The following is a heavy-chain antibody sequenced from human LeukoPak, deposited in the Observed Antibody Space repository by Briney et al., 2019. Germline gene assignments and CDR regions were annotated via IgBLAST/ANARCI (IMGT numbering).Heavy chain of an antibody. D-gene: IGHD4/OR15-4a*01. CDR3: ARVVWGHDYPGS. Sequence: PGGSLRLSCAASGFTFSSYWMHWVRQAPGKGLVWVSRINSDGSSTSYADSVKGRFTISRDNAKNSLYLQMNSLRAEDTAVYYCARVVWGHDYPGSWGQGTLVTVSS. J-gene: IGHJ4*02. CDR1: GFTFSSYW. CDR2: INSDGSST. V-gene: IGHV3-74*01.